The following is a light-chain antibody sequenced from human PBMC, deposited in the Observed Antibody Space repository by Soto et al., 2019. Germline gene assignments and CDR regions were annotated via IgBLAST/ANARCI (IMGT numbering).Light chain of an antibody. CDR2: NNN. J-gene: IGLJ2*01. Sequence: QSVLTQPPSVSGAPRQKVTISCSGSNSNIGNNAVNWYQQLPGTAPKLLIYNNNQRPSGVPDRFSGSKSGTSASLAISGLQSEDEADYYCAAWDDSLNGVVFGGGTKLTVL. CDR3: AAWDDSLNGVV. V-gene: IGLV1-36*01. CDR1: NSNIGNNA.